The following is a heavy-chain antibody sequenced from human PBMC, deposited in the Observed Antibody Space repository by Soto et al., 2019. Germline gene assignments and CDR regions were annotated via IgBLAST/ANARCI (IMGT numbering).Heavy chain of an antibody. CDR3: AGGPKGGASDRDV. J-gene: IGHJ6*02. Sequence: QVQLVQSGAEVQKPGSSVKVSCKASGDTFSSHALSWVRQAPGQGLEWMGGIIPIFDARTYAQKFQGRDTISADKSTKTGYMELSSLTSEDTAGYYCAGGPKGGASDRDVWGQGTTVTVSS. V-gene: IGHV1-69*06. CDR1: GDTFSSHA. CDR2: IIPIFDAR. D-gene: IGHD3-16*01.